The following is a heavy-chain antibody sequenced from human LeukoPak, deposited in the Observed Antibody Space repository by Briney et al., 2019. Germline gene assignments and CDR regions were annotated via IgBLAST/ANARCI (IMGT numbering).Heavy chain of an antibody. CDR2: ITGNDGST. D-gene: IGHD3-10*01. Sequence: GSLSPSFVAPGFTFSSNAMSWVRQAPGKGLEWVSVITGNDGSTYYADSVKGRFTISRDNSKNTLSLQMDSLRAEDTAVYYCAGSMVRGVMNNWFDPWGQGTLVTVSS. CDR1: GFTFSSNA. J-gene: IGHJ5*02. CDR3: AGSMVRGVMNNWFDP. V-gene: IGHV3-23*01.